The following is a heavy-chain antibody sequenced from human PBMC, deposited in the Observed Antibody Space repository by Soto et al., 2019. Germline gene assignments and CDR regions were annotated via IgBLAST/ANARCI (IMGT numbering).Heavy chain of an antibody. CDR1: GYTFTSYG. D-gene: IGHD2-2*01. CDR2: ISAYNGNT. V-gene: IGHV1-18*01. J-gene: IGHJ5*02. CDR3: ARDCISTSCYGRFDP. Sequence: ASVKVSCKASGYTFTSYGISWVRQAPGQGLEWMGWISAYNGNTNYAQKLQGRVTMTTDTSTSTAYMELRSLRSDDTAVYYCARDCISTSCYGRFDPRGQGTLVTVSS.